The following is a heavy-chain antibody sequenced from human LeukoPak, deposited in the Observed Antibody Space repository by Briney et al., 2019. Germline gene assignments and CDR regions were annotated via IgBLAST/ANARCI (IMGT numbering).Heavy chain of an antibody. CDR1: GGSINSY. V-gene: IGHV4-59*01. CDR2: IYYSGST. D-gene: IGHD3-10*01. CDR3: ARGGYYGSGNDFRFDP. J-gene: IGHJ5*02. Sequence: SETLSLTCTVSGGSINSYWSWIRQPPGKGLEWIGYIYYSGSTNYKPSLKSRVTISVDTSKNQFSLKLSSVTAADTAVYYCARGGYYGSGNDFRFDPWGQGTLVTVSS.